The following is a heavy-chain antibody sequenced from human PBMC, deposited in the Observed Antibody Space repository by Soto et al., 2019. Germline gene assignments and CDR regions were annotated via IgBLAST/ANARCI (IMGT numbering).Heavy chain of an antibody. CDR2: VSKSDYT. CDR3: AREDSIIIPAVSDF. CDR1: GFYLNNYG. J-gene: IGHJ4*02. Sequence: GGSLRLSCAVSGFYLNNYGINWVRQTPGKGLEWVSSVSKSDYTYYSDSVRGRFTISRDNAKNSVSLQMNSLRAEDTAVYYCAREDSIIIPAVSDFWGQGTLGTVSS. D-gene: IGHD2-2*01. V-gene: IGHV3-21*01.